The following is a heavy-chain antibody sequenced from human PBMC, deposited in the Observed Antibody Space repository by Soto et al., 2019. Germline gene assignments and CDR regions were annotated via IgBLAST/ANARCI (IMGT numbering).Heavy chain of an antibody. CDR2: ISYSVST. D-gene: IGHD6-13*01. V-gene: IGHV4-31*03. CDR3: AREGAGPKGSSSWPDDAFDI. J-gene: IGHJ3*02. Sequence: QVQLQESGPGLVKPSQTLSLTCTVSGGSISSGGYYWSWIRQHPGKGLEWIGYISYSVSTYYNSSLKSRVTISVDTSKNQFSLKLTSVTAADTAVYYCAREGAGPKGSSSWPDDAFDIWGQGTRVTVSS. CDR1: GGSISSGGYY.